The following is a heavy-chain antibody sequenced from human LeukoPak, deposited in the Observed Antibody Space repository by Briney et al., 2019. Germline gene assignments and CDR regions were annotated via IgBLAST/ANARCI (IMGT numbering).Heavy chain of an antibody. J-gene: IGHJ5*02. Sequence: SETLSLTCTVSGGSMTNYYWSWIRQTPRKGLEWMGYIFYTGNTDYNPSLKSRLTISVDTSKNQFSLNLRSVTTADTGVYFCARGLVVGAGRFDPWGQGTLAIVSS. CDR3: ARGLVVGAGRFDP. CDR2: IFYTGNT. CDR1: GGSMTNYY. V-gene: IGHV4-59*01. D-gene: IGHD3-22*01.